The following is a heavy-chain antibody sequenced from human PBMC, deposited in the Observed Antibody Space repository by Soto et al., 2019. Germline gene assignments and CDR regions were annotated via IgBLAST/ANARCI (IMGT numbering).Heavy chain of an antibody. V-gene: IGHV3-33*06. D-gene: IGHD3-22*01. CDR1: GFTFSSYG. Sequence: GGSLRLSCAASGFTFSSYGMHWVRQAPGKGLEWVAVIWYDGSNKYYADSVKGRFTISRDNSKNTLYLQMNSLRAEDTAVYYCAKVRADYYDSSGPIDYWGQGTLVTVSS. CDR3: AKVRADYYDSSGPIDY. CDR2: IWYDGSNK. J-gene: IGHJ4*02.